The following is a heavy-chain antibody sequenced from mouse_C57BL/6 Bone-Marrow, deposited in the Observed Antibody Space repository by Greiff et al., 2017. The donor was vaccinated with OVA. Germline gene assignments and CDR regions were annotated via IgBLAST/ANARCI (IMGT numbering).Heavy chain of an antibody. CDR2: IWSGGST. CDR3: ARNYPITTVVAYYAMDY. V-gene: IGHV2-2*01. D-gene: IGHD1-1*01. CDR1: GFSLTSYG. J-gene: IGHJ4*01. Sequence: QVQLQQSGPGLVQPSQSLSITCTVSGFSLTSYGVHWVRQSPGKGLEWLGVIWSGGSTDYNAAFISRLSISKDNSKSQVFFKMNSLQADDTAIYYCARNYPITTVVAYYAMDYWGQGTSVTVSS.